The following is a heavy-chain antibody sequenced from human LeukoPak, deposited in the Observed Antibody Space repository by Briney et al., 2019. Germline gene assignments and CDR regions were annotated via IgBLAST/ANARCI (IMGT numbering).Heavy chain of an antibody. D-gene: IGHD3-22*01. Sequence: SETLSLTCTVSGGSISSYYWSWIRQPPGKGLEWIACISYSGSTKYNPSLKSRVTISVDTSKNQLSLKLSSVAAADTAVYYCAREPGFDSSGYLNWFDPWGQGTLVTVSS. CDR1: GGSISSYY. CDR2: ISYSGST. CDR3: AREPGFDSSGYLNWFDP. J-gene: IGHJ5*02. V-gene: IGHV4-59*01.